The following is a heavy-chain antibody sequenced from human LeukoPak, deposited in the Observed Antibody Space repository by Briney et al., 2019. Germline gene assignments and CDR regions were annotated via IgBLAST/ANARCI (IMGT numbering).Heavy chain of an antibody. CDR3: ARIGYSTSWANFDY. CDR1: GFTFRNYG. Sequence: GGSLRLSCAASGFTFRNYGMHWVRQAPGKVLEWGASIRTDGGEKYHADSVQGRFSNSRDNSKNTLYLQIDSLRAEATALYYCARIGYSTSWANFDYWGQGTLVTVSS. CDR2: IRTDGGEK. D-gene: IGHD6-13*01. J-gene: IGHJ4*02. V-gene: IGHV3-30*02.